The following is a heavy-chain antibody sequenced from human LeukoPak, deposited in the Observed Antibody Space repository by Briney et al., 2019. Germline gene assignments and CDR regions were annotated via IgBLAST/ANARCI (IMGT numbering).Heavy chain of an antibody. J-gene: IGHJ5*02. V-gene: IGHV4-30-2*01. CDR1: GGSISSGGY. CDR3: ARFTATDTSWFDP. CDR2: IYHSGST. Sequence: SQTLSLTCTVSGGSISSGGYWSWIRQPPGKGLECIGYIYHSGSTYYNPSLKSRVTISVDRSKNQFSLKLTSVTAADTAVYYCARFTATDTSWFDPWGQGTLVTVSS. D-gene: IGHD4-17*01.